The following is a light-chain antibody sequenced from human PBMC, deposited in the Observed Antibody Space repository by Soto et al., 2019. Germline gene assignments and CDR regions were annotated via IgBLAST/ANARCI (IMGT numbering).Light chain of an antibody. Sequence: QSVLTQPASVSGSPGQSITISCTGTSSDVGSYNLVSWYQQHPGKAPKLMIYEVSERPSGVSNRFSGSKSGNTASLTISGLQAEDEADYYCCSYASSSWLFGGGTQLTVL. CDR1: SSDVGSYNL. CDR2: EVS. CDR3: CSYASSSWL. J-gene: IGLJ7*01. V-gene: IGLV2-23*02.